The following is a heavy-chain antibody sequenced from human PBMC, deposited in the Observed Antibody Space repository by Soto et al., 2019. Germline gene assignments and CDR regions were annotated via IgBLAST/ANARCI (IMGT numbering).Heavy chain of an antibody. J-gene: IGHJ4*02. Sequence: SVKVSCKASGGTFSSYAISWVRQAPGQGLEWMGGIIPIFGTANYALKFQGRVTITADESTSTAYMELSSLRSEDTAVYYCARSEVTYRRNHYFDYWGQGTLVTVSS. CDR1: GGTFSSYA. CDR2: IIPIFGTA. CDR3: ARSEVTYRRNHYFDY. D-gene: IGHD2-21*02. V-gene: IGHV1-69*13.